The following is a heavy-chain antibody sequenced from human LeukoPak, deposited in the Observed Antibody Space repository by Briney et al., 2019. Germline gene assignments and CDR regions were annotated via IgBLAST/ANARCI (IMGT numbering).Heavy chain of an antibody. Sequence: GGSLRLSCAASGFTFSSYSMNWVRQAPGKGLEWVSSISSSSSYIYYADSVKGRFTISRDNAKNSLYLQMTSLRAEDTAVYYCARNPGYQWLRISWGQGTLVTVSS. CDR2: ISSSSSYI. CDR1: GFTFSSYS. V-gene: IGHV3-21*01. CDR3: ARNPGYQWLRIS. D-gene: IGHD5-12*01. J-gene: IGHJ4*02.